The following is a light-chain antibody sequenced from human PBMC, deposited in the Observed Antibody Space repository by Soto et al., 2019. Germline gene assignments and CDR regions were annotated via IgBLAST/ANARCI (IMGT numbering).Light chain of an antibody. V-gene: IGKV3-20*01. Sequence: EIVLTQSPGTLSLSPGERATLSCRASQSVSSNNLAWYQQKPGQAPRLLIYGASRRATGIPDRFSGSGSGTDFTLTIDRLEPEDFAVYSCQQYAASPTSFGPGTKV. CDR3: QQYAASPTS. CDR1: QSVSSNN. CDR2: GAS. J-gene: IGKJ3*01.